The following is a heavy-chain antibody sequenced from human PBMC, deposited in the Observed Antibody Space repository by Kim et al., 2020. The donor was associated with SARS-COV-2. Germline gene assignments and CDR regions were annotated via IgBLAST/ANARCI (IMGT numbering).Heavy chain of an antibody. D-gene: IGHD6-13*01. CDR3: AKSTSTWYRNFDY. V-gene: IGHV3-23*05. J-gene: IGHJ4*02. Sequence: ADSVKAQFTTSRDNSRNTLYLQMNSRRAEETAAYYCAKSTSTWYRNFDYWGQGTLVTVSS.